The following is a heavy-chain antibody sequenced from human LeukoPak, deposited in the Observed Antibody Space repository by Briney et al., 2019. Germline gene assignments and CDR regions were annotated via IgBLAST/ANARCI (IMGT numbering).Heavy chain of an antibody. CDR1: GGSISSSSYY. CDR2: IYYSGST. J-gene: IGHJ4*02. CDR3: ARQKAIGGYVSFPFDY. D-gene: IGHD5-12*01. V-gene: IGHV4-39*01. Sequence: SETLSLTCSVSGGSISSSSYYWGWIRQPPGKGLEWLGSIYYSGSTYYNPSLKSRVTISVDTSKNQFSLKLSSVTAADTAVYYCARQKAIGGYVSFPFDYWGQGTLVTVSS.